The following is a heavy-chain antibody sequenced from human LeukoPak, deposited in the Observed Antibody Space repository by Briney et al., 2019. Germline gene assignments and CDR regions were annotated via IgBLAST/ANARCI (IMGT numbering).Heavy chain of an antibody. CDR1: GFTFDDYA. CDR2: ISWNSGSI. J-gene: IGHJ5*02. V-gene: IGHV3-9*01. CDR3: ARVSGLPNWFDP. D-gene: IGHD3-10*01. Sequence: GRSLRLSCAASGFTFDDYAMHWVRQAPGKGLEWVSGISWNSGSIGYADSVKGRFTISRDNAKNSLYLQMNSLRAEDTAVYYCARVSGLPNWFDPWGQGTLVTVSS.